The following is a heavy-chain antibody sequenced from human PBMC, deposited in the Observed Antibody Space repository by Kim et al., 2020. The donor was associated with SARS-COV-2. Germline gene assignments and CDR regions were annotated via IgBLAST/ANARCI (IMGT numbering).Heavy chain of an antibody. V-gene: IGHV3-23*01. CDR3: AKDQGYDYVWGSYRSSFDY. CDR2: ISGSGGST. Sequence: GGSLRLSCAASGFTFSSYAMNWVRQAPGKGLEWVSAISGSGGSTYFADSVKGRFTISRDNSKNTLYLQMNSLRAEDTAVYYCAKDQGYDYVWGSYRSSFDYWGQGTLATVSS. J-gene: IGHJ4*02. D-gene: IGHD3-16*02. CDR1: GFTFSSYA.